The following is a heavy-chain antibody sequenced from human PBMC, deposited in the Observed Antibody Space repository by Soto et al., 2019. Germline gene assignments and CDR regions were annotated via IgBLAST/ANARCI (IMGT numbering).Heavy chain of an antibody. CDR3: ARDWGRGVSSYYYGMDV. J-gene: IGHJ6*02. D-gene: IGHD6-19*01. V-gene: IGHV3-21*04. Sequence: GGSLRLSCAASGFTFSSYSMNWVRQAPGKGLEWVSSISSSSSYIYYADSVKGRFTISRDNAKNSLYLQMNSLRAEDTAVYYCARDWGRGVSSYYYGMDVWGQGTTVTVSS. CDR1: GFTFSSYS. CDR2: ISSSSSYI.